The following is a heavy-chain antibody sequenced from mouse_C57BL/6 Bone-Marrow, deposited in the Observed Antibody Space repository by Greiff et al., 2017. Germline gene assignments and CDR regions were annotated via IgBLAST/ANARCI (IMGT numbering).Heavy chain of an antibody. CDR2: IDPENGDT. D-gene: IGHD1-1*01. CDR1: GFNIKDDY. J-gene: IGHJ1*03. Sequence: DVKLQESGAELVRPGASVKLSCTASGFNIKDDYMHWVKQRPEQGLEWIGWIDPENGDTEYASKFQGKATITADTSSNTAYLQRSSLTSEDTAVYYCTTFGYYYGLWYFDVWGTGTTVTVSS. CDR3: TTFGYYYGLWYFDV. V-gene: IGHV14-4*01.